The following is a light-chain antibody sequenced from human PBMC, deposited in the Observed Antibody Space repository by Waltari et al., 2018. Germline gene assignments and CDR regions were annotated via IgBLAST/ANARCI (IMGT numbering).Light chain of an antibody. CDR3: QVWDHSSDLWI. CDR1: NIGRMS. Sequence: SSVLTQSPSVSVAPGKPARISCVGDNIGRMSVHWYQQKPGQAPVLVIYYDSDRPSGIPERFSGSKSGNTATLTISRVEAGDEADYYCQVWDHSSDLWIFGGGTMLTVL. J-gene: IGLJ2*01. CDR2: YDS. V-gene: IGLV3-21*04.